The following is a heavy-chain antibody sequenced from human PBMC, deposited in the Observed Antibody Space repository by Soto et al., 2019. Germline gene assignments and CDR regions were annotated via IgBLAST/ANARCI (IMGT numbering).Heavy chain of an antibody. V-gene: IGHV3-73*02. CDR3: TRHGGYHNETSDY. Sequence: EVQLVESGGGLVQSGGSLKLSCTPSGFTLSGSAIHWSGRPSGKGLEWVGGIRSERNSYATAYAASLEGRVAISRDDSKNAAYLQINSLKIEDTAVYYCTRHGGYHNETSDYWGQGTLVTVSS. J-gene: IGHJ4*02. CDR2: IRSERNSYAT. D-gene: IGHD5-12*01. CDR1: GFTLSGSA.